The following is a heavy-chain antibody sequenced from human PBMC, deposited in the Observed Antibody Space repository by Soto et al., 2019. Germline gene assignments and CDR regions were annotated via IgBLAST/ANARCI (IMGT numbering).Heavy chain of an antibody. CDR1: GGSISSGDYY. CDR3: PRVGHLNWFDP. Sequence: PSETLSLTCTVSGGSISSGDYYWSWIRQPPGKGLEWIGYIYYSGSAYYNPSLKSRVTISVDTSKNQFSLKLSSVTAADTAVYYCPRVGHLNWFDPCGQGTLVTVSS. J-gene: IGHJ5*02. CDR2: IYYSGSA. V-gene: IGHV4-30-4*01.